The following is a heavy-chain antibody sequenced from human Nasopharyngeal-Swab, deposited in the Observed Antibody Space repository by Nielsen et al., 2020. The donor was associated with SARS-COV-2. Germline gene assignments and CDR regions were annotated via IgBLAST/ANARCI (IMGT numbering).Heavy chain of an antibody. J-gene: IGHJ4*02. Sequence: SETLSLTCTVSGGFISNYYWSWIRQPPGKGLEWIGYIYYSGSTNYNPSLKSRVTISVDTSKNQFSLKLSSVTAADTAVYYCARHLAVAGDFDYWGQGTLVTVSS. D-gene: IGHD6-19*01. CDR1: GGFISNYY. V-gene: IGHV4-59*08. CDR3: ARHLAVAGDFDY. CDR2: IYYSGST.